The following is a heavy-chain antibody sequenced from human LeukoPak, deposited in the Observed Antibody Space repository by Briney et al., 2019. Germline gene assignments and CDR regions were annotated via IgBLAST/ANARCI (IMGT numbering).Heavy chain of an antibody. J-gene: IGHJ6*03. Sequence: ASVKVSCKASGYTFTSYYMHWVRQAPGQGLEWMGIINPSGGSTSYAQKFQGRVTMTRDMSTSTVYMELSSLRSDDTAVYYCARYTSGRLNPGFYHYYMDVWGKGTTVTVSS. V-gene: IGHV1-46*01. CDR1: GYTFTSYY. CDR2: INPSGGST. D-gene: IGHD6-19*01. CDR3: ARYTSGRLNPGFYHYYMDV.